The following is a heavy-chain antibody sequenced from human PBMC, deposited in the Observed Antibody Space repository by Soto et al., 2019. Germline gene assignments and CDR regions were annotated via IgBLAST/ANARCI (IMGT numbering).Heavy chain of an antibody. D-gene: IGHD1-1*01. J-gene: IGHJ4*02. CDR3: ARDRDGYNWWFDY. Sequence: SETLSLTCTVSGGSISSYYWSWIRQPPGKGLEWIGYIYYSGSTNYNPSLKSRVTISVDTSKNQFSLKLSSVTAADTAVYYCARDRDGYNWWFDYWGQGTLVTVS. V-gene: IGHV4-59*01. CDR2: IYYSGST. CDR1: GGSISSYY.